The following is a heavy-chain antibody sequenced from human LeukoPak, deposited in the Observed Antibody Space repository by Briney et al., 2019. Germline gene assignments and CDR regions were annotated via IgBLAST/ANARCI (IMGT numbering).Heavy chain of an antibody. CDR2: IYYSGST. Sequence: SETLSLTCTVSGGSISSYYWSWIRQPAGKGLEWIGYIYYSGSTNYNPSLKSRVTISVDTSKNQFSLKLSSVTAADTAVYYCAREISYYYDSSGYFDYWGQGTLVTVSS. D-gene: IGHD3-22*01. J-gene: IGHJ4*02. V-gene: IGHV4-59*01. CDR3: AREISYYYDSSGYFDY. CDR1: GGSISSYY.